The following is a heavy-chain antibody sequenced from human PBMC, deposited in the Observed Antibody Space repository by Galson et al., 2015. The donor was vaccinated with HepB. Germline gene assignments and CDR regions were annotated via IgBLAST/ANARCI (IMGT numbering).Heavy chain of an antibody. J-gene: IGHJ6*02. V-gene: IGHV3-30*04. CDR3: ARGMVRGVIIYYYGMDV. Sequence: SLRLSCAASGFTFSSYAMHWVRQAPGKGLEWVAVISYDGSNKYYADSVKGRFTISRDNSKNTLYLQMNSLRAEDTAVYYCARGMVRGVIIYYYGMDVWGQGTTVTVSS. CDR2: ISYDGSNK. D-gene: IGHD3-10*01. CDR1: GFTFSSYA.